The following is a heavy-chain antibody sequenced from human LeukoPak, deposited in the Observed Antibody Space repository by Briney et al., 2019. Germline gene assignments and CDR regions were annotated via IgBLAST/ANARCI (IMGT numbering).Heavy chain of an antibody. J-gene: IGHJ3*02. CDR3: ARPAGGRPHVAFDI. D-gene: IGHD3-10*01. Sequence: ASVKVSCKASGYTFTSYYIHWVRQAPGQGLEWMGIINPSGGSTAYAQKFQGRVTMTRDTSTSTVYMELSSPRSEDTAVYYCARPAGGRPHVAFDIWGQGTMVTVSS. CDR1: GYTFTSYY. V-gene: IGHV1-46*01. CDR2: INPSGGST.